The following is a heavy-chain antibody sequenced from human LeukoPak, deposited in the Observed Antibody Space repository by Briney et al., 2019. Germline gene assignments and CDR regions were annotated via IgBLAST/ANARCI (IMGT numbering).Heavy chain of an antibody. D-gene: IGHD5-18*01. V-gene: IGHV1-46*01. CDR3: ARMDTETKFDI. CDR2: INPSGGST. J-gene: IGHJ3*02. Sequence: PGASVKVSRKASGYTFTSYYMHWVRQAPGQGLEWMGIINPSGGSTSYAQKFQGRVTMTRDTSTSTVYMELSSLRSEDTAVYYCARMDTETKFDIWGQGTMVTVSS. CDR1: GYTFTSYY.